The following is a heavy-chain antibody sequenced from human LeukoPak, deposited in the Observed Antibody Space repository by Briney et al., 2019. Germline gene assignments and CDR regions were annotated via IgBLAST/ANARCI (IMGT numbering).Heavy chain of an antibody. CDR1: GGSFSGYY. D-gene: IGHD6-19*01. CDR2: INHSGST. Sequence: SETLSLTCAVYGGSFSGYYWSWIRQPPGKGLEWIGEINHSGSTNYNPSLKSRVTISVDTSKNQFSLKLSSVTAADTAVYYCARTYSSGWYPWFDPWGQGTLVTVPS. CDR3: ARTYSSGWYPWFDP. V-gene: IGHV4-34*01. J-gene: IGHJ5*02.